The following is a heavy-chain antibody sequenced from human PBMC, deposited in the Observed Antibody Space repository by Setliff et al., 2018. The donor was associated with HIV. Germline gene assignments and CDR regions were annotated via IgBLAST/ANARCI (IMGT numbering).Heavy chain of an antibody. J-gene: IGHJ1*01. CDR1: GFVFSNYA. CDR3: AKGETSAYFEYFQN. CDR2: ISGSGGRT. D-gene: IGHD3-22*01. V-gene: IGHV3-23*01. Sequence: GGSLRLSCTASGFVFSNYAMSWVRQAPGKGLEWVSAISGSGGRTYYADSVKGRLTISRDNSKNTLYLQVNGLRAEDTAVYYCAKGETSAYFEYFQNWGQGTLVTVSS.